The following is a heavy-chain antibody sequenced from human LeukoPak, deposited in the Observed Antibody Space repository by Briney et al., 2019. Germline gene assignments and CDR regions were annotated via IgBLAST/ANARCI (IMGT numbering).Heavy chain of an antibody. Sequence: PSESLSLTCTVSGGSISSYYWSWIRQPAGKGLEWIGRIYTSGSTNYNPSLKSRVTMTVDTSKNQFSLKLSSVTAADTAVYYCLGYGSITSCYRELVRGQGTLVTVSS. CDR2: IYTSGST. CDR3: LGYGSITSCYRELV. J-gene: IGHJ4*02. CDR1: GGSISSYY. V-gene: IGHV4-4*07. D-gene: IGHD2-2*01.